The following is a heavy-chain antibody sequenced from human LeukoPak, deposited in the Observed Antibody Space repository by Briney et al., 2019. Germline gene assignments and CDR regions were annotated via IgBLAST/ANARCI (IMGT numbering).Heavy chain of an antibody. CDR3: ARGEIVITFGSSRPGDAFNI. D-gene: IGHD3-16*01. Sequence: SVKVSCKASGGTFSSYAISWVRQAPGQGLEWMGGIIPIFGTANYAQKFQGRVTITADESTSTAYMELSSLRSEDTAVYYCARGEIVITFGSSRPGDAFNIWGQGTMVTVSS. CDR2: IIPIFGTA. J-gene: IGHJ3*02. V-gene: IGHV1-69*13. CDR1: GGTFSSYA.